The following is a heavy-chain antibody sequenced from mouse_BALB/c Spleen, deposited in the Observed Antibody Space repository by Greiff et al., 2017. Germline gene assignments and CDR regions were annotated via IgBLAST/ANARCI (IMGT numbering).Heavy chain of an antibody. J-gene: IGHJ4*01. CDR1: GYTFTSYW. D-gene: IGHD2-1*01. Sequence: QVQLQQSGAELARPGASVKLSCKASGYTFTSYWMQWVKQRPGQGLEWIGAIYPGDGDTRYTQKFKGKATLTADKSSSTAYMQLSSLASEDSAVYYCARGYYGNYYYAMDYWGQGTSVTVSS. V-gene: IGHV1-87*01. CDR2: IYPGDGDT. CDR3: ARGYYGNYYYAMDY.